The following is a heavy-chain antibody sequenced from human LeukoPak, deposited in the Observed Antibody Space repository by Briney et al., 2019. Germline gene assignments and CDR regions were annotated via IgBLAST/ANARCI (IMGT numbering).Heavy chain of an antibody. CDR3: AGSILTGYPTFDC. CDR2: ISSSGGTI. V-gene: IGHV3-48*04. Sequence: GGSLRLSCAASGFTFSSYSMNWVRQAPGKGLEWVSYISSSGGTIYYADSVKGRFTISRDNAKNSLYLQMNSLRAEDTAVYYCAGSILTGYPTFDCWGQGTLVTVSS. J-gene: IGHJ4*02. CDR1: GFTFSSYS. D-gene: IGHD3-9*01.